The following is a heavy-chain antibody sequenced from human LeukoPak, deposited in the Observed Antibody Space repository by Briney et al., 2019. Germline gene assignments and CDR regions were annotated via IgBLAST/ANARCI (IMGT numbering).Heavy chain of an antibody. Sequence: PGGSLRLSCSASGFTFSAYNMNWVRQAPGKGLEWVSVIYSGGSTYYADSVKGRFTISRDNSKNTLYLQMNSLRAEDTAVYYCARVRPWFGELSHFDYWGQGTLVTVSS. J-gene: IGHJ4*02. D-gene: IGHD3-10*01. CDR1: GFTFSAYN. V-gene: IGHV3-53*01. CDR3: ARVRPWFGELSHFDY. CDR2: IYSGGST.